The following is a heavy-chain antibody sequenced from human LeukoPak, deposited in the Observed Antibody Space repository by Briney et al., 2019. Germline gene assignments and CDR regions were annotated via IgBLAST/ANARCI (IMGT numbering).Heavy chain of an antibody. CDR2: ISSSSSYI. V-gene: IGHV3-21*01. CDR1: GFTFSRYS. D-gene: IGHD6-13*01. J-gene: IGHJ5*02. CDR3: ARDRQQLAWFDP. Sequence: GGSLRLSCAASGFTFSRYSMNWVRQAPGKGLEWVSSISSSSSYIYYADSVKGRFTISRDNAKNSLYLQMNSLRAEDTAVYYCARDRQQLAWFDPWGQGTLVTVSS.